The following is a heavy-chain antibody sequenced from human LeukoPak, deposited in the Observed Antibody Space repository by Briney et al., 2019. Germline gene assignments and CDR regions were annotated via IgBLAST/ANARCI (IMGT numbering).Heavy chain of an antibody. V-gene: IGHV1-8*01. D-gene: IGHD3-22*01. CDR1: GYTLTSYD. CDR2: MNPNSGNT. J-gene: IGHJ5*02. CDR3: ARARSGCSGYFCLPKNWFDP. Sequence: GASVKVSCKASGYTLTSYDINWVRQATGQGLEWMGWMNPNSGNTGYAQKFQGRVTMTRNTSISTAYMELSSLRSEDTAVYYCARARSGCSGYFCLPKNWFDPWGQGTLVTVSS.